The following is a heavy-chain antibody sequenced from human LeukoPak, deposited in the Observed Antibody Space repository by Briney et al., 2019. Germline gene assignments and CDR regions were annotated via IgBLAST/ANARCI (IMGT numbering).Heavy chain of an antibody. V-gene: IGHV1-2*02. J-gene: IGHJ4*02. Sequence: ASVKVSCKASGYTFTGYYMYWVRQAPGQGLEWMGWINPNSGGTNYAQKFQGRVTMTRDTSISTAYMELSRLRSDDTAVYYCARVTAVAGTLSLWGQGTLVTVSS. CDR1: GYTFTGYY. CDR2: INPNSGGT. CDR3: ARVTAVAGTLSL. D-gene: IGHD6-19*01.